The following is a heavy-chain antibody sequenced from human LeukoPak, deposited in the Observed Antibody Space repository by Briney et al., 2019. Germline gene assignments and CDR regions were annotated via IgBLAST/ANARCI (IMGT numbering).Heavy chain of an antibody. CDR2: IYYSGST. J-gene: IGHJ6*03. CDR1: GGSISSSSYY. V-gene: IGHV4-39*07. CDR3: ARVLQNYYHMDV. D-gene: IGHD3-3*01. Sequence: SETLSLTCTVSGGSISSSSYYWGWIRQPPGKGLEWIGSIYYSGSTYYNPSLKSRVTISVDTSKNQFSLKLNSVTAADTAVYYCARVLQNYYHMDVWGKGTTVTVSS.